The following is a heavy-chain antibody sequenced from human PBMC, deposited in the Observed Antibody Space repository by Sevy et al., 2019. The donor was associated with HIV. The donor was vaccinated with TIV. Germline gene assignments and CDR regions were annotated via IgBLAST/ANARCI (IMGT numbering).Heavy chain of an antibody. V-gene: IGHV1-46*01. CDR1: GYAFTGYS. D-gene: IGHD2-8*02. Sequence: ASVKVSCKTSGYAFTGYSIHWVRQAPGQGLEWMGIIDPSDGSTHYAQKFQGRVIMSTDTSTTTVYMELTSLRSEETAVYSWARTLVSGGTIDYWGQGTLVTVSS. CDR3: ARTLVSGGTIDY. J-gene: IGHJ4*02. CDR2: IDPSDGST.